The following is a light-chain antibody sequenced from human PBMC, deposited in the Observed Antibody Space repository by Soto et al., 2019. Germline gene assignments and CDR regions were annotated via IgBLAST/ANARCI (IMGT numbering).Light chain of an antibody. CDR1: QSVSSN. CDR3: QQYNNGWT. CDR2: GAS. Sequence: EIVMTQSPATLSVSPGERATLSCRASQSVSSNLAWYQQKPCQAPRLLIYGASTRATVIPARFSGSGSGTESTFTISSMQSEDFAVYYCQQYNNGWTFGQGTKVEIK. V-gene: IGKV3-15*01. J-gene: IGKJ1*01.